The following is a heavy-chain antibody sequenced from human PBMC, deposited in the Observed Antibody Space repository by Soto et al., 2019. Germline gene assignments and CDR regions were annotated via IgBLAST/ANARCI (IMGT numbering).Heavy chain of an antibody. J-gene: IGHJ4*02. CDR1: GYTFTTYY. CDR3: ASSLQQLVLVY. D-gene: IGHD6-13*01. V-gene: IGHV1-46*01. Sequence: QMQLVQSGAEVKKPGASVKVSCKASGYTFTTYYIHWVRQAPGQGLEWMGIINPSGGTTSYAQEFQGRVTMTSDPSTRTVYMELSSLRSEDTAVYYCASSLQQLVLVYWGQGTLATVSS. CDR2: INPSGGTT.